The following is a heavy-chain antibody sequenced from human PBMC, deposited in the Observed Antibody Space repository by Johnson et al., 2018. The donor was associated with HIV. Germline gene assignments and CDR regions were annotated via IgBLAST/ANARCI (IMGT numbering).Heavy chain of an antibody. CDR3: ARFENTRSNAVDI. Sequence: VQLVESGGGLVQPGGSLRLSCEASGFTFDEYDMSWVRQAPGKGLEWVSVIYSGGSTYYADSVKGRFTISRDTSKNTLFLEMKSLKTEDTAVYYCARFENTRSNAVDIWGQGTMVTVSS. D-gene: IGHD3-10*01. CDR1: GFTFDEYD. V-gene: IGHV3-66*01. J-gene: IGHJ3*02. CDR2: IYSGGST.